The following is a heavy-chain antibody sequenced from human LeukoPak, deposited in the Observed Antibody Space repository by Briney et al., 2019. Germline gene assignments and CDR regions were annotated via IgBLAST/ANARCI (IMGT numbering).Heavy chain of an antibody. V-gene: IGHV1-46*01. CDR1: GYTVTSYY. CDR3: GKDHPGYQSNWVDP. J-gene: IGHJ5*02. D-gene: IGHD6-13*01. Sequence: ASVKVSCKASGYTVTSYYMHWVRQAPGQGLEWMGLINPSGCSTSYAQKFQGRVTMTTDTSTSTVYMELSSLRSEDTAVYYCGKDHPGYQSNWVDPWGQGTLVTVSS. CDR2: INPSGCST.